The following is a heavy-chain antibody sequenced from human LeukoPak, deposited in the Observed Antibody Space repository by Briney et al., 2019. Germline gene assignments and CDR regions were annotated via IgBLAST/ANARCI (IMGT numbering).Heavy chain of an antibody. CDR3: ARSSAAAGTWGAPNWFDP. Sequence: PGGSLRLSCAASGFTFRTSGMNWVRQAPGKGLEWVSSISSSSSYIYYADSVKGRFTISRDNAKNSLYLQMNSLRAEDTAVYYCARSSAAAGTWGAPNWFDPWGQGTLVTVSS. CDR1: GFTFRTSG. V-gene: IGHV3-21*01. J-gene: IGHJ5*02. CDR2: ISSSSSYI. D-gene: IGHD6-13*01.